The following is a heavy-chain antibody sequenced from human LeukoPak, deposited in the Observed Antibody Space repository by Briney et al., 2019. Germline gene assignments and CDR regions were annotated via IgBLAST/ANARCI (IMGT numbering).Heavy chain of an antibody. Sequence: SETLSLTCTVSGGSISSYYWSWIRQPAGKGLEWIGRIYTSGSTNYNPSLKSRVTMSVGTSKNQFSLKLSSVTAAQTAVYYCAIEIFNCSGGSCYFGLYDYWGQGTLVTVSS. D-gene: IGHD2-15*01. CDR1: GGSISSYY. CDR3: AIEIFNCSGGSCYFGLYDY. CDR2: IYTSGST. V-gene: IGHV4-4*07. J-gene: IGHJ4*02.